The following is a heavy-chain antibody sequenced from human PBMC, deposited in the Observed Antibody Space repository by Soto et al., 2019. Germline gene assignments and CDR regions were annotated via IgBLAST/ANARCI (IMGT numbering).Heavy chain of an antibody. Sequence: SETLSLTCTVSGASITALYWSWIRQTPGKGLEWIGYIFYFGSTNYNPSLKSRVTLSIDTSKNQLSLKLSSVTAADTAVYYCARHSPDFDWLSQFDYWGQGTLVTVSS. J-gene: IGHJ4*02. CDR1: GASITALY. CDR2: IFYFGST. CDR3: ARHSPDFDWLSQFDY. V-gene: IGHV4-59*08. D-gene: IGHD3-9*01.